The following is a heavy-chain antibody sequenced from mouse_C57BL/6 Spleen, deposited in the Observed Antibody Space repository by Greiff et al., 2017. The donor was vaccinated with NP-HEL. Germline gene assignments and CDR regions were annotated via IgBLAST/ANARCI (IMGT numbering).Heavy chain of an antibody. CDR3: TVGDGYYYFDY. D-gene: IGHD2-3*01. Sequence: QVQLQQSGAELVRPGASVTLSCKASGYTFTDYEMHWVKQTPVHGLEWIGAIDPETGGTAYNQKFKGKAILTADKSSSTAYMELRSLTSEDSAVYYCTVGDGYYYFDYWGQGTTLTVSS. V-gene: IGHV1-15*01. J-gene: IGHJ2*01. CDR2: IDPETGGT. CDR1: GYTFTDYE.